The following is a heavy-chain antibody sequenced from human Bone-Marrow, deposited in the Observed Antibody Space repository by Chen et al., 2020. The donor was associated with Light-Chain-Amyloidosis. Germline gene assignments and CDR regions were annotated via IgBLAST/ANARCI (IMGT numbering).Heavy chain of an antibody. D-gene: IGHD5-18*01. CDR1: GFTFSRYW. CDR2: IKEDGSEK. V-gene: IGHV3-7*01. CDR3: ATEGRDPGYSYGYLNY. Sequence: EVQLVESGGGLVQAGGSLRLSCAASGFTFSRYWMSWVRQAPGKGLEWVTNIKEDGSEKYYVDSVKGRFTISRDNAKNSVYLQMNSLKDEDTALYYCATEGRDPGYSYGYLNYWGQGTLVTVSS. J-gene: IGHJ4*02.